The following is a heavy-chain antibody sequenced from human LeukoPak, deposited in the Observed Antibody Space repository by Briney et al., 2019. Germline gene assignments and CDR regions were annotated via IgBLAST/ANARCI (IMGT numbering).Heavy chain of an antibody. CDR1: GGSISSSTYY. J-gene: IGHJ6*03. D-gene: IGHD2-15*01. CDR3: AKNGDRGAYCTGGTCYPYFYYYMDV. CDR2: IYYSGTT. V-gene: IGHV4-39*07. Sequence: PSETLSLTCTVSGGSISSSTYYWGCIRQPPGRGLEWIGSIYYSGTTYCNPSLKSRVTMSVDTSKNQFSLRLSSVTAADTAIYYCAKNGDRGAYCTGGTCYPYFYYYMDVWGKGTTVTI.